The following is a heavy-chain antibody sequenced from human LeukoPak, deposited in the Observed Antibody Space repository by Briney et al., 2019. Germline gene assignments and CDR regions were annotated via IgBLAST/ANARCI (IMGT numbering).Heavy chain of an antibody. V-gene: IGHV4-30-4*01. D-gene: IGHD3-22*01. CDR3: ARDNDSSGYYDF. CDR2: IYYSGST. Sequence: PSQTLSLTCTVSGGSISSGDYYWSWIRQPPGKGPEWIGYIYYSGSTYYNPSLKSRVTISVDTSKNQFSLKLSSVTAADTAVYYCARDNDSSGYYDFWGQGTLVTVSS. CDR1: GGSISSGDYY. J-gene: IGHJ4*02.